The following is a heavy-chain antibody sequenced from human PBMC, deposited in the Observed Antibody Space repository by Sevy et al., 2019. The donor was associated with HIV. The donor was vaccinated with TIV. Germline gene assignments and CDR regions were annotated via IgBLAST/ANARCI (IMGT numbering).Heavy chain of an antibody. D-gene: IGHD3-9*01. V-gene: IGHV1-69*13. J-gene: IGHJ4*02. CDR3: ARGGEVRYFDWSSHYFDY. CDR2: IIPIFGTA. CDR1: GGTFSSYA. Sequence: SVKVSCKASGGTFSSYAISWVRQAPGQGLEWMGGIIPIFGTANYAQKFQGRVTITADESTSTAYMELSSLRSEDTAVYYCARGGEVRYFDWSSHYFDYWGQGTLGTVSS.